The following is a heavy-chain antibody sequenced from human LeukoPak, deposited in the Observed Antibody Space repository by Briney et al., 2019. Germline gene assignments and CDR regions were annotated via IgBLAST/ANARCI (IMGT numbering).Heavy chain of an antibody. J-gene: IGHJ3*02. CDR3: ARDQGRGYSYGYSLDDAFDI. V-gene: IGHV4-4*07. Sequence: SETLSLTCTVSGGSISSYYWSWIRQPAGKGLEWIGRIYTSGSTNYNPSLKSRVTMSVDTSKNQFSLKLSSVTAADTAVYYCARDQGRGYSYGYSLDDAFDIWGQGTMVTVSS. D-gene: IGHD5-18*01. CDR2: IYTSGST. CDR1: GGSISSYY.